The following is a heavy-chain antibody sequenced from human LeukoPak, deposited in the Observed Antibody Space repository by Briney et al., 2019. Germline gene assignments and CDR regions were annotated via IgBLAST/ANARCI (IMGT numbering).Heavy chain of an antibody. CDR3: ARFVGGSGSYRD. J-gene: IGHJ4*02. V-gene: IGHV4-38-2*02. D-gene: IGHD1-26*01. CDR1: GNSIGSGYC. CDR2: IYHSGST. Sequence: SETLSHTCTVSGNSIGSGYCWGWIRQPPGKGLEWIGSIYHSGSTYYNPSLKSRVTISVDTSKNQFSLKLSSVTAADTAVYYCARFVGGSGSYRDWGQGALVTVSS.